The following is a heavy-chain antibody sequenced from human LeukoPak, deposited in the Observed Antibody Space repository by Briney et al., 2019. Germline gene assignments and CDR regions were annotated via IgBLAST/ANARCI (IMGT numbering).Heavy chain of an antibody. Sequence: SETLSLTCAVYGGSFSGYYWSWIRQHPGKGLEWIGEINHSGSTNYNPSLKSRVTISVDTSKNQFSLKLSSVTAADTAVYYCARVEAMVRGVDVWGKGTTVTVSS. V-gene: IGHV4-34*01. D-gene: IGHD3-10*01. CDR3: ARVEAMVRGVDV. J-gene: IGHJ6*04. CDR2: INHSGST. CDR1: GGSFSGYY.